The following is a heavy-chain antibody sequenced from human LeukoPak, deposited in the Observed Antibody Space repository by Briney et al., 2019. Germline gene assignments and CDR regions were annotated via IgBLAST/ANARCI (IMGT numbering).Heavy chain of an antibody. J-gene: IGHJ4*02. CDR3: AKEYSSSLFDY. D-gene: IGHD6-6*01. V-gene: IGHV4-39*07. Sequence: SETLSLTCTVSGGSISSNTYYWGWIRQPPGKGLEWIGSIYYSGTTYYNPSLKSRVTISVDTSKNQFSLKLSSVTAADTAVYYCAKEYSSSLFDYWGQGTLVTVSS. CDR2: IYYSGTT. CDR1: GGSISSNTYY.